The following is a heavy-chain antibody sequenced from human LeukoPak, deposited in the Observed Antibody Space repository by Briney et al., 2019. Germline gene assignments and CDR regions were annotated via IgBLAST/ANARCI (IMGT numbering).Heavy chain of an antibody. V-gene: IGHV3-48*03. CDR1: GITFSSYE. CDR3: ASPQWLAF. Sequence: GGSLRLSCVVSGITFSSYEMNWVRQAPGKGLEWVSYISTSGNTIYYADSVKGRFTISRDNAKNSLYLQMNGLRAEDTAIYYCASPQWLAFWGQGTLVTVSS. D-gene: IGHD6-19*01. CDR2: ISTSGNTI. J-gene: IGHJ4*02.